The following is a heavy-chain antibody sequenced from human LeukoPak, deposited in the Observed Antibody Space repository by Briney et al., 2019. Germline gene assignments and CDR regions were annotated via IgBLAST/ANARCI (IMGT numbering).Heavy chain of an antibody. D-gene: IGHD3-10*01. CDR1: GFTFSSYG. Sequence: PGGSLRLSCAASGFTFSSYGMHWVRQAPGKGLEWVALIRYDETNKYYADSVKGRFTISRDNSKNTLYLQMNSLRAEDTAVYYCAKVGLLWFGESNRWEYYMDVWGKGATVTISS. CDR3: AKVGLLWFGESNRWEYYMDV. J-gene: IGHJ6*03. V-gene: IGHV3-30*02. CDR2: IRYDETNK.